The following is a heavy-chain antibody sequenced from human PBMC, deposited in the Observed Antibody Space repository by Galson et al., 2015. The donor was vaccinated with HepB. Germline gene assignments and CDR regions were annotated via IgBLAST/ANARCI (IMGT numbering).Heavy chain of an antibody. D-gene: IGHD3-16*01. CDR1: GFTFSSYG. CDR3: ARELRGAFDI. Sequence: SLRLSCAASGFTFSSYGMHWVRQAPGKGLEWVAVISYDGSNKYYADSVKGRFTISRDNSKNTLYLQMNSLRAEDTAVYYCARELRGAFDIWGQGTTVTVSS. CDR2: ISYDGSNK. J-gene: IGHJ3*02. V-gene: IGHV3-30*03.